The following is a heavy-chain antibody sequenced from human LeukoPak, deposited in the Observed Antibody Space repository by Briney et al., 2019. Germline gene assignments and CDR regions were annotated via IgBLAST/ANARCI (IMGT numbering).Heavy chain of an antibody. D-gene: IGHD3-16*01. CDR1: GFTFSSYG. J-gene: IGHJ4*02. V-gene: IGHV3-33*01. Sequence: GGSLRLSCAASGFTFSSYGMHWVGHAPGKGLEGVAVIWYDGSNKYYADSVKGRFTISRDNSKNTLYLQMNSLKTEDTAVYYCTTDPFMITFGGVCWGQGTLVTVSS. CDR2: IWYDGSNK. CDR3: TTDPFMITFGGVC.